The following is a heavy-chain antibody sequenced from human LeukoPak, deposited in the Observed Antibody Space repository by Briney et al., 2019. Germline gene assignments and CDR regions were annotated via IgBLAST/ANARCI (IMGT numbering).Heavy chain of an antibody. V-gene: IGHV1-69*15. CDR2: IIPIFGTA. CDR1: GGTFSSYA. Sequence: SVKVSCKASGGTFSSYAISWVRQALGQGLEWMGRIIPIFGTANYAQKFQGRVTITADESTSTAYMELSSLRSEDTAVYYCATKGIAAAGTGYWGQGTLVTVSS. D-gene: IGHD6-13*01. CDR3: ATKGIAAAGTGY. J-gene: IGHJ4*02.